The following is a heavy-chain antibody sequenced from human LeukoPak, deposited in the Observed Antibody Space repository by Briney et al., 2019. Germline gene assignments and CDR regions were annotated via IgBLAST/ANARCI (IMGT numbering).Heavy chain of an antibody. CDR1: GGSISSYH. CDR2: IYYSGST. D-gene: IGHD3-22*01. Sequence: SETLSLTCTVSGGSISSYHWSWIRQPPGKGLEWIGYIYYSGSTNYNPSLKSRVTISVDTSKNQFSLKLSSVTAADTAVYYCARFIWSYDSSGYWPDAFDIWGQGTMVTVSS. V-gene: IGHV4-59*12. J-gene: IGHJ3*02. CDR3: ARFIWSYDSSGYWPDAFDI.